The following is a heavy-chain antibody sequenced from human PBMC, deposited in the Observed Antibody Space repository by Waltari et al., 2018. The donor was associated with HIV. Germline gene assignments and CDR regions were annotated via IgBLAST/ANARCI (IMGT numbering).Heavy chain of an antibody. CDR2: IDPSDSYT. D-gene: IGHD3-9*01. V-gene: IGHV5-10-1*01. J-gene: IGHJ4*02. CDR1: GYSFTSYW. Sequence: EVQLVQSGAEVKKPGESLRISCKGSGYSFTSYWISWVRQMPGKGLEWMGRIDPSDSYTNYSPSFQGHVTISADKSISTAYLQWSSLKASDTAMYYCASSVRYFDFFDYWGQGTLVTVSS. CDR3: ASSVRYFDFFDY.